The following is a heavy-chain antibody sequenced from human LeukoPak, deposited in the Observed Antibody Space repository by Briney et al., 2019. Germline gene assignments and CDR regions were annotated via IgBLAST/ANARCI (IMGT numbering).Heavy chain of an antibody. CDR1: GFTFSTYA. V-gene: IGHV3-23*01. CDR2: ISATGGTT. J-gene: IGHJ5*02. D-gene: IGHD2-21*02. CDR3: AKGKETAFLDWFDP. Sequence: GGSLRLSCAASGFTFSTYAMSWVRQAPGKGLEWVSAISATGGTTYYADSVKGRFTTSRDNSKNTLYLQLNSLRAEDTATYYCAKGKETAFLDWFDPWGQGTLVTVSS.